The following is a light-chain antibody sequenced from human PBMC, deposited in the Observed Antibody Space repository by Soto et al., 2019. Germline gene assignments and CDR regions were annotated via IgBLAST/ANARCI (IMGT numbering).Light chain of an antibody. J-gene: IGLJ2*01. CDR3: CSHAGSHVI. CDR2: EVS. Sequence: QSALTQPASVSGSPGQSITISCTGTTSDVGTYKFVSWYQQHPGIVPKLMIYEVSERPSGVSNRFSGSKSGNTASLTISGLQAEDEADYYCCSHAGSHVIFGGGTKLTVL. CDR1: TSDVGTYKF. V-gene: IGLV2-23*02.